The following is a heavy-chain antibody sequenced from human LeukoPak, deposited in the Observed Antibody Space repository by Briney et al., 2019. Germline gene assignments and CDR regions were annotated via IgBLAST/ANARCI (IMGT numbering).Heavy chain of an antibody. J-gene: IGHJ4*02. CDR3: AKEGRSLQTY. V-gene: IGHV3-7*03. CDR1: GFMFSSNW. CDR2: IKEDGTET. Sequence: GGSLRLSCAASGFMFSSNWMSWVRLAPGKGLEWVANIKEDGTETYYVDSVKGRFTISRDNAKNSLYLQMNSLRVEDTAVYYCAKEGRSLQTYWGQGTLITVSS. D-gene: IGHD5-24*01.